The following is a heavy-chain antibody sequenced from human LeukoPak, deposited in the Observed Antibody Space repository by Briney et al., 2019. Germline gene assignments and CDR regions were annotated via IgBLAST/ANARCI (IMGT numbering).Heavy chain of an antibody. V-gene: IGHV4-59*12. Sequence: SETLSLTCTVSGGSISSYYWSWIRQPPGKGLEWIGYIYYSGSTNYNPSLKSRVTISVDTSKNQFSLKLSSVTAADTAVYYCARAGFALAPHRGTPFDYWGQGTLVTVSS. CDR2: IYYSGST. J-gene: IGHJ4*02. CDR1: GGSISSYY. D-gene: IGHD6-6*01. CDR3: ARAGFALAPHRGTPFDY.